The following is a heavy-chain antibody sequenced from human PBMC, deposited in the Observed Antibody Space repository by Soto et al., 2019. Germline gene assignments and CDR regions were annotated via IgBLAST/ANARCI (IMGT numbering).Heavy chain of an antibody. CDR2: ISGSGGST. Sequence: PGGSLRLSCAASGFTFSSYAMSWVRQAPGKGLEWVSAISGSGGSTYYADSVKGRFTISRDNSKNTLYLQMNSLRAEDTAVYYCAKGEKSIAAAGTHFDYRGQGTLVTVS. V-gene: IGHV3-23*01. D-gene: IGHD6-13*01. CDR1: GFTFSSYA. J-gene: IGHJ4*02. CDR3: AKGEKSIAAAGTHFDY.